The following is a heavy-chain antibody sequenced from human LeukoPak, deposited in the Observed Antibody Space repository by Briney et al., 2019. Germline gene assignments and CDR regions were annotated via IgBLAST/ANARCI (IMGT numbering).Heavy chain of an antibody. CDR1: GYSFTSYW. J-gene: IGHJ4*02. V-gene: IGHV5-51*01. Sequence: GESLKISCKGSGYSFTSYWIGWVRQMPGKGLEWMGIIYPGDSDTRYSPSFQGQVTISADKSISTAYLQWSSLKASDTAMYYCARPRVPGSYYSVYFDYWGQGTLVTVSS. D-gene: IGHD3-10*01. CDR3: ARPRVPGSYYSVYFDY. CDR2: IYPGDSDT.